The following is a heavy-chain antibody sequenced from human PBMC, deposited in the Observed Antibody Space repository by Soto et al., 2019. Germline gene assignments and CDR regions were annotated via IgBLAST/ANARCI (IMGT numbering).Heavy chain of an antibody. CDR3: ARALPGAAMVTFDY. CDR2: INHSGST. Sequence: SDTLSITCAFYGLSFSCYYLSWIRQPPGKGLEWIGEINHSGSTNYNPSLKSRVTISVDTSKNQFSLKLSSVTAADTAVYYCARALPGAAMVTFDYWGQGTLVTVSS. V-gene: IGHV4-34*01. CDR1: GLSFSCYY. J-gene: IGHJ4*02. D-gene: IGHD4-17*01.